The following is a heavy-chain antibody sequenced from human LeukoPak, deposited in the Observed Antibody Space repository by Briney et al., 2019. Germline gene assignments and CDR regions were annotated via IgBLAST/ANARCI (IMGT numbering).Heavy chain of an antibody. D-gene: IGHD3-10*01. CDR1: GFTFSSYA. CDR3: AKSGGIWFGELAQYYVDY. J-gene: IGHJ4*02. V-gene: IGHV3-23*01. Sequence: GGSLRLSCAASGFTFSSYAMSWVRQAPGKGLEWVSAISGSGGSTYYADSVKGRFTISRDNSKNTLYLQMNSLRAEDTAVYYCAKSGGIWFGELAQYYVDYWGQGTLVTVSS. CDR2: ISGSGGST.